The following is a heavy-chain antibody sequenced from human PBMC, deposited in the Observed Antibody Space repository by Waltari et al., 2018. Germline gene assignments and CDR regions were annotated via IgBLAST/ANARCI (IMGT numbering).Heavy chain of an antibody. Sequence: EVQLVESGGGLVQPGGSLRLSCAASGFTCSSYSMNWVRQAPGKGPEWVSYISSSSSTIYYADSVKGRFTISRDNAKNSLYLQMNSLRAEDTAVYYCARFRSNLRHNYYYYYYMDVWGKGTTVTVSS. CDR1: GFTCSSYS. J-gene: IGHJ6*03. V-gene: IGHV3-48*04. CDR3: ARFRSNLRHNYYYYYYMDV. CDR2: ISSSSSTI. D-gene: IGHD1-7*01.